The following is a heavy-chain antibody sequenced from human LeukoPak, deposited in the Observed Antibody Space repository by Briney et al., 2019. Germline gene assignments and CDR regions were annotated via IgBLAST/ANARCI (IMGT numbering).Heavy chain of an antibody. CDR2: IFYSGST. CDR1: GGSISNYY. D-gene: IGHD2-2*01. J-gene: IGHJ6*02. CDR3: ARDAGHQLSRRNYYAMDV. V-gene: IGHV4-59*12. Sequence: SETLSLTCTVSGGSISNYYWSWIRQPPGKGLEWIGDIFYSGSTNYNPSLRSRVTISVDTSKNQFSLKLSPVTAADTAVYYCARDAGHQLSRRNYYAMDVWGQGTTVTVSS.